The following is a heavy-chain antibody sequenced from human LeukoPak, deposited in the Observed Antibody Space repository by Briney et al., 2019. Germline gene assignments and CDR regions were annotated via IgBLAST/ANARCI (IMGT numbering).Heavy chain of an antibody. Sequence: SETLSLTCTVSSGSISGYYWSWIRQPPGKGLEWIGQIHYSGGTIYNPSLKSRVTISVDTSKNQFSLKLSSGSAADTAAYYCARHGTGQKAFNIWGQGTVVTVSS. V-gene: IGHV4-59*08. CDR2: IHYSGGT. CDR1: SGSISGYY. CDR3: ARHGTGQKAFNI. D-gene: IGHD1-14*01. J-gene: IGHJ3*02.